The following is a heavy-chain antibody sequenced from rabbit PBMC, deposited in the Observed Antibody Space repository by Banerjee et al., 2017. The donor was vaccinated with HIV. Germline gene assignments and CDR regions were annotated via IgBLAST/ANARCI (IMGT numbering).Heavy chain of an antibody. V-gene: IGHV1S40*01. D-gene: IGHD4-2*01. Sequence: QQLVESGGGLVQPGASLTLTCKASGFTISSSGYMCWVRQAPGKGLEWIGCIYTGSSGSTAYASWAKGRLTISKTSSTTVTLQMTSLTAADTATYFCARGAGYGGVGYTSGVNLWGPGTLVTVS. J-gene: IGHJ4*01. CDR1: GFTISSSGY. CDR3: ARGAGYGGVGYTSGVNL. CDR2: IYTGSSGST.